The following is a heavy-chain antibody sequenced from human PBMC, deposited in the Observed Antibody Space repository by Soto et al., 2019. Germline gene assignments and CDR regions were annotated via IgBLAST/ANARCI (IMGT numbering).Heavy chain of an antibody. J-gene: IGHJ4*02. CDR1: GYTFTSYG. CDR2: ISAYNGNT. V-gene: IGHV1-18*01. Sequence: ASVKVSCKASGYTFTSYGISWVRQAPGQGLEWMGWISAYNGNTNYAQKLQGRVTISVDTSKNQFSLKLSSVTAADTAVYYCARDSPLISSRPFDYWGQGTLVTVSS. D-gene: IGHD2-2*01. CDR3: ARDSPLISSRPFDY.